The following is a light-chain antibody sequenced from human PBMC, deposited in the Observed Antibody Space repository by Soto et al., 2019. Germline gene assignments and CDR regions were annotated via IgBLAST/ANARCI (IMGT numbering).Light chain of an antibody. J-gene: IGLJ3*02. CDR1: SSDVGGYNH. Sequence: QSVLTQPASVSGSPGQSITISCTGTSSDVGGYNHVSWYQQHPGKAPKLMIYEVSNRPSGVSNRFSGSKSGNTASLTISGLQAEDEADYYCDSYTSSSTWVFGGGTKVTVL. CDR3: DSYTSSSTWV. CDR2: EVS. V-gene: IGLV2-14*01.